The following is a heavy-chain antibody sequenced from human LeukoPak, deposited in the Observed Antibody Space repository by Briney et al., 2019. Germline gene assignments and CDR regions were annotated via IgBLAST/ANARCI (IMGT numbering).Heavy chain of an antibody. CDR2: IYYSGST. CDR3: ARPLQGAYDY. Sequence: SETLSLTCTVSGGSVSSGSYYWGWIRQPPGKGLEWIGSIYYSGSTYYNPSLKSRVTISVDTSKNQFSLKLSSVTAADTAVYYCARPLQGAYDYWGQGTLVTVSP. J-gene: IGHJ4*02. D-gene: IGHD1-26*01. V-gene: IGHV4-39*01. CDR1: GGSVSSGSYY.